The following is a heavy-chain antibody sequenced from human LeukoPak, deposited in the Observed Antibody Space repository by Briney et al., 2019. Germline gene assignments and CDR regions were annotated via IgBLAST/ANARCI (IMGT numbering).Heavy chain of an antibody. D-gene: IGHD6-19*01. J-gene: IGHJ4*02. V-gene: IGHV3-66*01. Sequence: PGGSLRLSCAASGFTVSSNYMSWVRQAPGKGLEWVSVIYSGGSTYYADSVKGRFTISRDNSKNTLYLQMNSLRAEDTAVYYRATTTVAGTHDYWGQGTLVTVSS. CDR2: IYSGGST. CDR1: GFTVSSNY. CDR3: ATTTVAGTHDY.